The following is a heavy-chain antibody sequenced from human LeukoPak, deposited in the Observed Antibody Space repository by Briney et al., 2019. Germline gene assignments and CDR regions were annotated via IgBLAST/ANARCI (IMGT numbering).Heavy chain of an antibody. Sequence: SETLSLTCADYGVSFSVYFWSGIRHPPGGGLECSGEIYHSGSTHYNPPLNRRVTISVATSKKQFSLKLSSVTAADTAVYYCARGKFDYLWGSYRLTHFDYWGQGTLVTVSS. D-gene: IGHD3-16*02. V-gene: IGHV4-34*01. CDR2: IYHSGST. CDR3: ARGKFDYLWGSYRLTHFDY. J-gene: IGHJ4*02. CDR1: GVSFSVYF.